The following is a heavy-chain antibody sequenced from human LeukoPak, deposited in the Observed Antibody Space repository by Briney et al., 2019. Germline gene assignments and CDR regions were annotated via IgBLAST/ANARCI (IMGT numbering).Heavy chain of an antibody. D-gene: IGHD2-8*01. CDR2: IHHDGTT. CDR3: ARLRPHGVTRTGPSY. J-gene: IGHJ4*02. V-gene: IGHV4-34*01. CDR1: GGSFNGYY. Sequence: SETLSLTCVPHGGSFNGYYWSWIRQPPGKGLEWIGEIHHDGTTKYNPSLKSRVGIVVDTSTHQFSLNLTSVTAADTAVYFCARLRPHGVTRTGPSYWGQGTLVTVSS.